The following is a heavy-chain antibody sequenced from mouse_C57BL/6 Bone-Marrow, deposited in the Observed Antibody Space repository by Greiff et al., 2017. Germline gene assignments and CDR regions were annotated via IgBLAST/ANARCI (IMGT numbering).Heavy chain of an antibody. CDR2: ISSGGSYT. J-gene: IGHJ1*03. V-gene: IGHV5-6*01. CDR1: GFTFSSYG. D-gene: IGHD1-1*01. Sequence: EVKLMESGGDLVKPGGSLKLSCAASGFTFSSYGMSWVRQTPDKRLEWVATISSGGSYTYYPDSVKGRFTISRDNAKNTLYLQVSSLRSEDTAMYYCARHDSQYYGSSFNWYDDIWGTGTTVTVSA. CDR3: ARHDSQYYGSSFNWYDDI.